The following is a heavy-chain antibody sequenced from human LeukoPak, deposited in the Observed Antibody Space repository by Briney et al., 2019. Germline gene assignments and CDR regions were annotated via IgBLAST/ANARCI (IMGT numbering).Heavy chain of an antibody. V-gene: IGHV3-7*03. CDR2: IKQDGSEK. CDR1: GFTFSSYW. D-gene: IGHD6-19*01. CDR3: VRNLAVAGTCFDS. Sequence: GGSLRLSCAASGFTFSSYWMSWVRQAPGKGLEWVANIKQDGSEKYYVDSVKGRFTISRDNAKNPLYLQMNSLRAEDTAVYYCVRNLAVAGTCFDSWGQGTLVTVSS. J-gene: IGHJ4*02.